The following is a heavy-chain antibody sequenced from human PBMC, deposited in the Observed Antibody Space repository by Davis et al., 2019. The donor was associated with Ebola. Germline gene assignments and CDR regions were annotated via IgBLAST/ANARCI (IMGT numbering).Heavy chain of an antibody. D-gene: IGHD1/OR15-1a*01. CDR3: VKSQQPSLAAMDV. J-gene: IGHJ6*02. CDR2: ISWNGGSI. CDR1: GFTFDNYA. Sequence: GGSLRLSCAASGFTFDNYAMHWVRQAPGKGLEWVSGISWNGGSIGYADSVKGRFTISRDNAKNSLYLQMNSLRAEDTALYYCVKSQQPSLAAMDVWGQGTTVSVSS. V-gene: IGHV3-9*01.